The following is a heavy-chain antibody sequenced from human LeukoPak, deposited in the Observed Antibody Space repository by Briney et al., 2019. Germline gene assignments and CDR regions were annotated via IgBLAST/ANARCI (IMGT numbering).Heavy chain of an antibody. D-gene: IGHD3-22*01. Sequence: GGSLRLSCAASGFTFSSYAMSWVRQAPGKGLEWVSAISGSGGSTYYAGSVKGRFTISRDNSKNTLYLQMNSLRAEDTAVYYCAKDHDYYDSSGYYPYFDYWGQGTLVTVSS. CDR2: ISGSGGST. J-gene: IGHJ4*02. CDR3: AKDHDYYDSSGYYPYFDY. V-gene: IGHV3-23*01. CDR1: GFTFSSYA.